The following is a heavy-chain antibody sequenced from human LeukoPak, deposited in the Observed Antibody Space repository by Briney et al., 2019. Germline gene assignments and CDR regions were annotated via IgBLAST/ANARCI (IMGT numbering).Heavy chain of an antibody. CDR1: GFSFINYG. Sequence: SGGSLRLSCAASGFSFINYGIHWVRQAPGKGLEWVTFIKYDGSENQYSDSVKGRFTISRDNSRNTLNLQMTGLRTEDTAVYYCAARRRGAYKYGAFDIWGQGTMVAVYS. CDR2: IKYDGSEN. J-gene: IGHJ3*02. CDR3: AARRRGAYKYGAFDI. V-gene: IGHV3-30*02. D-gene: IGHD1-1*01.